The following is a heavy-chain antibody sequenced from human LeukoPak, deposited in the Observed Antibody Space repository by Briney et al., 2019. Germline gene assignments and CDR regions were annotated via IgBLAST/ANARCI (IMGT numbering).Heavy chain of an antibody. CDR1: GLTFNSYA. Sequence: GGSLRLSCAASGLTFNSYAMSWVRQAPGKGLEWVSLISGSGGSTYYADSVKGRFTISRDTSKKTVDLQMNSLRAEDTALYYCAKAFSISMIGSWGQGTLVTVSS. D-gene: IGHD3-22*01. CDR2: ISGSGGST. V-gene: IGHV3-23*01. J-gene: IGHJ4*02. CDR3: AKAFSISMIGS.